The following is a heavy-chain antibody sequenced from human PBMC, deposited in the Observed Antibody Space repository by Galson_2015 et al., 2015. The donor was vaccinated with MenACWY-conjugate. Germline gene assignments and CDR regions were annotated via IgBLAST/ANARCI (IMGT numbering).Heavy chain of an antibody. CDR2: INPSGGST. V-gene: IGHV1-46*01. J-gene: IGHJ5*02. D-gene: IGHD6-6*01. CDR3: ASNAQLVEGGNWFDP. CDR1: GYTFTSYY. Sequence: SVKVSCKASGYTFTSYYMHWVRQAPGQGLEWMGIINPSGGSTSYAQKFQGRVTMTRDTSTSTVYMELSSLRSEDTAVYYCASNAQLVEGGNWFDPWGQGTLVTVSS.